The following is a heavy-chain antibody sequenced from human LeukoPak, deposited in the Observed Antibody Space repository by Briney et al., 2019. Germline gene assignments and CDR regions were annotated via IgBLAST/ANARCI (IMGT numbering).Heavy chain of an antibody. D-gene: IGHD3-10*01. CDR1: GGSIRSSSYY. CDR2: IYYSGST. CDR3: ARTYHYGSGSYFLFDF. J-gene: IGHJ4*02. Sequence: WETLSLTCTVSGGSIRSSSYYWSWIRQPPGTGLEWIGYIYYSGSTDYNPSLKSRVTISVDTSKNQFSLKLSSVTAADTAVYYCARTYHYGSGSYFLFDFWGQGTLVTVSS. V-gene: IGHV4-61*01.